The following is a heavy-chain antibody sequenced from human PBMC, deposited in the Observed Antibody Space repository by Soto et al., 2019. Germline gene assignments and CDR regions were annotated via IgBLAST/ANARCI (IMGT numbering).Heavy chain of an antibody. CDR2: ISSSSSTI. Sequence: PGGSLRLSCAASGFTFSSYSMNWVSQAPGKGLEWVSYISSSSSTIYYADSVKGRFTISRDNAKNSLYLQMNSLRAEDTAVYYCARAQMTTVTPFDYWGQGTLVTVSS. CDR1: GFTFSSYS. D-gene: IGHD4-17*01. J-gene: IGHJ4*02. V-gene: IGHV3-48*01. CDR3: ARAQMTTVTPFDY.